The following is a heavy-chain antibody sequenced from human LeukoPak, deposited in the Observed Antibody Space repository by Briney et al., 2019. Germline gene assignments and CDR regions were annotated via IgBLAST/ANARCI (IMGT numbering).Heavy chain of an antibody. Sequence: PSETLSLTCTVSGGSISSGDYYWSWIRQPPGKGLEWIGEINHSGSTNYNPSLKSRVTISVDTSKNQFSLRLSSVTAADTAVYYCATSSGNNPVVTPGDIWGQGTMVTVSS. CDR1: GGSISSGDYY. V-gene: IGHV4-39*07. CDR3: ATSSGNNPVVTPGDI. J-gene: IGHJ3*02. CDR2: INHSGST. D-gene: IGHD4-23*01.